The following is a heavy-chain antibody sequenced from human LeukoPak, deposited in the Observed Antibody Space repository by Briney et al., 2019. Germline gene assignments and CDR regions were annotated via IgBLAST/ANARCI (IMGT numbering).Heavy chain of an antibody. Sequence: ASVKVSCKASGYNFTSYDINWVRQATGQGLEWMGWMNPNSGNTGYAQKFQGRVTITRNTSISTAYMELSSLRSEDTAVYYCARGGGDLRYFDWLLGGYYYYMDVWGKGTTVTVSS. D-gene: IGHD3-9*01. V-gene: IGHV1-8*03. CDR3: ARGGGDLRYFDWLLGGYYYYMDV. CDR1: GYNFTSYD. CDR2: MNPNSGNT. J-gene: IGHJ6*03.